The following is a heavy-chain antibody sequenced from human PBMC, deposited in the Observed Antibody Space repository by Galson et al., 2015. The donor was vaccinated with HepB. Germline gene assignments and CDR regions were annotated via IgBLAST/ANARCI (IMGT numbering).Heavy chain of an antibody. CDR3: AKRGVDDGSGYYGE. Sequence: SLRLSCAASGFTFSTYAMGWVRQAPGKGLEWVSGIVGSGVGTYYADSVKGRFTISRDNSKNTLWLQLRSLRAEDTAVYYCAKRGVDDGSGYYGEWGPGTLVTGTS. CDR1: GFTFSTYA. J-gene: IGHJ4*01. V-gene: IGHV3-23*01. CDR2: IVGSGVGT. D-gene: IGHD3-22*01.